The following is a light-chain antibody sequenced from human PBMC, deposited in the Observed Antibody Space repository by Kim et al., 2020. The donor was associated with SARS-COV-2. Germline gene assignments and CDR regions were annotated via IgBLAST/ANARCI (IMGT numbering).Light chain of an antibody. Sequence: QSALTQPRSVSGSPGQSLTISCTGTSRDVGDYNYVSWYQQHPGKAPKLMIYGVTKRPSGVPDRFSGSKSGNTASLTISGLQAEDEADYYCCSYAHSYRVFGGGTKLTVL. J-gene: IGLJ3*02. CDR1: SRDVGDYNY. CDR2: GVT. CDR3: CSYAHSYRV. V-gene: IGLV2-11*01.